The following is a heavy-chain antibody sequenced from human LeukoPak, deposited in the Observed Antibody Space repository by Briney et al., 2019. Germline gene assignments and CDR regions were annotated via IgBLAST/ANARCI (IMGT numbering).Heavy chain of an antibody. CDR2: ITSDGSNR. CDR3: VREDIVVVTTLDQ. D-gene: IGHD2-21*02. CDR1: GFSFSRFW. Sequence: PGGSLRLSCAASGFSFSRFWMHWVRQAPGKGLVWISRITSDGSNRDYADSVKGRFTISRDNAKNTLYLQMNSLRTEDTAVYFCVREDIVVVTTLDQWGQGSLVTVSS. V-gene: IGHV3-74*01. J-gene: IGHJ4*02.